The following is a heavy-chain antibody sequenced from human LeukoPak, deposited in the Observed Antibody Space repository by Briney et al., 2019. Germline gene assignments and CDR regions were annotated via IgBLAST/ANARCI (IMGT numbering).Heavy chain of an antibody. Sequence: SETLSLTCTVSGGSISSTSYYWGWIRQPPGKGLEWIGSIYYIGSTYYNPSLKSRVTISVDTSKTQFSLRLSPVTAADTAVYYCARTYTIFGVVHDYWGQGTLVTVSS. J-gene: IGHJ4*02. CDR2: IYYIGST. CDR1: GGSISSTSYY. V-gene: IGHV4-39*07. CDR3: ARTYTIFGVVHDY. D-gene: IGHD3-3*01.